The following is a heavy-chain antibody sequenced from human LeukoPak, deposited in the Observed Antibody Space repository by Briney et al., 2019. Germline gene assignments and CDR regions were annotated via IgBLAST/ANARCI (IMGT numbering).Heavy chain of an antibody. CDR1: GYTFTSYG. CDR3: AREAGSTPDYYGMDV. CDR2: ISAYNGNT. D-gene: IGHD4-23*01. V-gene: IGHV1-18*01. Sequence: ASVKVSCKASGYTFTSYGISWVRQAPGQGLEWMGWISAYNGNTNYAQKLQGRVTMTTDTSTSTAYMELRSLRSDDTAVYYCAREAGSTPDYYGMDVWGQGTTVTVSS. J-gene: IGHJ6*02.